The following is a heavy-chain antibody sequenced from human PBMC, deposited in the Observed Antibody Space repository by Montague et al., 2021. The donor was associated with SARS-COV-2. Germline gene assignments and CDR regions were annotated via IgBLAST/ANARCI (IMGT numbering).Heavy chain of an antibody. J-gene: IGHJ5*02. D-gene: IGHD4-23*01. V-gene: IGHV3-30-3*01. CDR3: ARVAQLLLGNPQNLFDP. Sequence: SLRLXCPASGFSFSSYAMHWVRQPPGKGLEWLAVISFDGNDRYYAGSLRGRFTISRDNSKDTLYLQLTDLRSDDTGVYYCARVAQLLLGNPQNLFDPWGQGTLVTVST. CDR1: GFSFSSYA. CDR2: ISFDGNDR.